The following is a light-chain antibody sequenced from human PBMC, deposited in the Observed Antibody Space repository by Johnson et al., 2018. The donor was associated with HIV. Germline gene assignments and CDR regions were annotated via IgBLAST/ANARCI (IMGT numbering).Light chain of an antibody. CDR1: SSNIGNNY. V-gene: IGLV1-51*02. J-gene: IGLJ1*01. CDR3: GTWDSSLSAGV. Sequence: QSVLTQPPSVSAAPGQKVTISCSGSSSNIGNNYVSWYQQLPGTAPKLLIYENNKRPSGIPDRFSASKSGTSATLGLTGLQTGDEADYYCGTWDSSLSAGVFGTGTNVTVL. CDR2: ENN.